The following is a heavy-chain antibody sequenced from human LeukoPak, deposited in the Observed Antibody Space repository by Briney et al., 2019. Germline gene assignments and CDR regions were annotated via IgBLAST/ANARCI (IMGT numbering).Heavy chain of an antibody. CDR2: ISVYNGDT. V-gene: IGHV1-18*01. CDR3: ARVEGPSIFGVIDY. Sequence: ASVKVSCKASGYIFTNYGISWVRQAPGQGLEWMGWISVYNGDTKYAQKLQDRVTMTTDTSTSTAYMEVRSLRSDDTAVYFCARVEGPSIFGVIDYWGQGTLVTISS. D-gene: IGHD3-3*01. J-gene: IGHJ4*02. CDR1: GYIFTNYG.